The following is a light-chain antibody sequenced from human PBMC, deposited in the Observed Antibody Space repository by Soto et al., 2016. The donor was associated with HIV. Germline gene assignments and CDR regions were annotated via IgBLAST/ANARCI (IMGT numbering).Light chain of an antibody. Sequence: SYELTQPPSVSVAPGKTASVTCGGNNIGTKSVHWYQQKPGQAPVLVVYDDSDRPSGIPQRFSASNSENTATLTISRVEAGDEADYYCQVWDSSSDHYVFGTGTEVTVL. J-gene: IGLJ1*01. CDR1: NIGTKS. CDR3: QVWDSSSDHYV. CDR2: DDS. V-gene: IGLV3-21*03.